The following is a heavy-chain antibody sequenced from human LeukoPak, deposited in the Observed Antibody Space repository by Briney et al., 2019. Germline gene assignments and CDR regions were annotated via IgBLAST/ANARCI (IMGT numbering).Heavy chain of an antibody. CDR3: ARANLLHIVVVTAISIDY. J-gene: IGHJ4*02. Sequence: ASVKVSCKASGYTFTSYGISWVRQAPGQGLEWMGWISAYNGNTNYAQKLQGRVTMTTDTSTSTAYMELRSLRSDDTAVYYCARANLLHIVVVTAISIDYWGQGTLVTVSS. D-gene: IGHD2-21*02. CDR2: ISAYNGNT. V-gene: IGHV1-18*01. CDR1: GYTFTSYG.